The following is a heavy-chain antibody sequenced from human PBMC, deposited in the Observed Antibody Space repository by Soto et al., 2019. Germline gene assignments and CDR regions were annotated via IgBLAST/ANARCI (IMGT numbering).Heavy chain of an antibody. V-gene: IGHV3-53*04. CDR2: IYSGGST. CDR1: GFTVSSNY. J-gene: IGHJ3*02. CDR3: ARFSTGDMADDAFDI. Sequence: GGSLRLSCAASGFTVSSNYMSWVRQAPGKGLEWVSVIYSGGSTYYADSVKGRFTISRHNSKNTLYLQMNSLRAEDTAVYYCARFSTGDMADDAFDIWGQGTMVTVSS. D-gene: IGHD2-21*01.